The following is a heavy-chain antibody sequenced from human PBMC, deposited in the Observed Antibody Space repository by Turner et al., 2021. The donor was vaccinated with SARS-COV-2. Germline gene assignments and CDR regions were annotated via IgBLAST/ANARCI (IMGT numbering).Heavy chain of an antibody. V-gene: IGHV3-30*18. J-gene: IGHJ4*02. Sequence: VQLVESGGGLVQPGRSLRLSCAASGFTFDDYAMHWVRQAPGKGLEWVAVISYDGSNKYYADSVKGRFTISRDNSKNTLYLQMNSLRAEDTAVYYCAKGESQYFDYWGQGTLVTVSS. CDR3: AKGESQYFDY. CDR1: GFTFDDYA. CDR2: ISYDGSNK.